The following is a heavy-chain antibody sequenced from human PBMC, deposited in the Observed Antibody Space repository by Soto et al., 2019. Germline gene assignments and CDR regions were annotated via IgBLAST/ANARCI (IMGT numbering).Heavy chain of an antibody. Sequence: QVQLMQSGAEVKKPGSSVKVSCKASGGSFSSYAINWVRQAPGQGLEWMGGIIPMFGTPNYAQKFQGRVTITADKSTNTASMELGSLRSEDTAVYYCARVIGGSGWYGSFGSWGQGTLVTVSS. V-gene: IGHV1-69*06. CDR2: IIPMFGTP. D-gene: IGHD6-19*01. CDR1: GGSFSSYA. CDR3: ARVIGGSGWYGSFGS. J-gene: IGHJ4*02.